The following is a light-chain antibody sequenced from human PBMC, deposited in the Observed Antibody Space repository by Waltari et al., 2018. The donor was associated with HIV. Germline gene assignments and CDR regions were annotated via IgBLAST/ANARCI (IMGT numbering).Light chain of an antibody. J-gene: IGLJ2*01. Sequence: QSVLTQPPSASGTPGQRVTISCSGSSSNIGSNYVYWYQQLPGTAPKLLIYRNNHRPSGVPDRFSGSKSGTSASLAISGLRSEDEAYYYCAAWDDSLSGRVFGGGTKLTVL. CDR3: AAWDDSLSGRV. CDR1: SSNIGSNY. CDR2: RNN. V-gene: IGLV1-47*01.